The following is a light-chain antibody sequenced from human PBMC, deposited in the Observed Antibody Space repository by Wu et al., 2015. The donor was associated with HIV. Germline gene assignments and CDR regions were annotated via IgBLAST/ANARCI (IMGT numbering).Light chain of an antibody. CDR1: QSVSSSY. Sequence: EIVLTQSPGTLSLSPGERATLSCRASQSVSSSYLAWYQQKPGQAPRLLIYGASSRATGIPDRFSGSGSGTDFTLTIRRLEPEDFAVYYCQQYGSSPFTFGGGTKVEIK. J-gene: IGKJ4*01. CDR2: GAS. V-gene: IGKV3-20*01. CDR3: QQYGSSPFT.